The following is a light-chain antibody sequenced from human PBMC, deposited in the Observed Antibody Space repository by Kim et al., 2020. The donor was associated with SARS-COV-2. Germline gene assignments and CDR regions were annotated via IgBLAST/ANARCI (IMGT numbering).Light chain of an antibody. CDR1: QTIDRN. CDR3: HRYNNWPYT. Sequence: EIVMTQSPGTLSVSPGERATLSCRASQTIDRNLAWYRQKPGQPPRLLIYDASTRATDIPARFSGSGSGTDFTLTINSLQSEDFVVYYCHRYNNWPYTFGQGTKLEI. CDR2: DAS. J-gene: IGKJ2*01. V-gene: IGKV3-15*01.